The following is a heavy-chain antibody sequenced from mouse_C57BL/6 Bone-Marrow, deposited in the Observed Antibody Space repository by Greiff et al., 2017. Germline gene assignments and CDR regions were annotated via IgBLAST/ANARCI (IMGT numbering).Heavy chain of an antibody. D-gene: IGHD1-1*01. CDR1: GYTFTSYD. CDR2: IYPRDGST. J-gene: IGHJ1*03. CDR3: ARDYGSGYWYFDV. V-gene: IGHV1-85*01. Sequence: VQRVESGPELVKPGASVKLSCKASGYTFTSYDINWVKQRPGQGLEWIGWIYPRDGSTKYNEKFKGKATLTVDTSSSTAYMELHSLTSEDSAVYFCARDYGSGYWYFDVWGTGTTVTVSS.